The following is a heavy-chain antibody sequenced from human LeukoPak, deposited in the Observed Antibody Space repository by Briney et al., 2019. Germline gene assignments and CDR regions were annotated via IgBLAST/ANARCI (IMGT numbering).Heavy chain of an antibody. V-gene: IGHV3-15*07. CDR2: IKSKTDGGTT. Sequence: GGSLRLSCAASGFTFSNAWMNWVRQAPGKGLEWVGRIKSKTDGGTTDYAAPVKGRFTISRDGSKNTLYLQMNSLKTEDTAVYYCSTTYYYDSSEGYWGQGTLVTVSS. D-gene: IGHD3-22*01. CDR1: GFTFSNAW. J-gene: IGHJ4*02. CDR3: STTYYYDSSEGY.